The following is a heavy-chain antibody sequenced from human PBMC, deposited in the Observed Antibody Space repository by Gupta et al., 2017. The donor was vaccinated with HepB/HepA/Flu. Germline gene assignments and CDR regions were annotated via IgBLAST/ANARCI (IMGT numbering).Heavy chain of an antibody. CDR1: GFSLTTTGVG. D-gene: IGHD3-10*01. CDR2: IYWTDDK. Sequence: QTTLKESGPTLVNPTQTLTLTCTFSGFSLTTTGVGVGWIRQPPGKALEWLALIYWTDDKRYRPARKSRLTITKDTSKNQVVLTMTNMDHVDTATYYCAHRTGVRTSDTFDPWGQGTLVTVS. CDR3: AHRTGVRTSDTFDP. J-gene: IGHJ5*02. V-gene: IGHV2-5*01.